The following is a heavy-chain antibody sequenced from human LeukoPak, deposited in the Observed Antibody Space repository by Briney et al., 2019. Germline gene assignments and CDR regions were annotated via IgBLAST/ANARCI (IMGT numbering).Heavy chain of an antibody. V-gene: IGHV1-46*01. CDR1: GYTFTSYY. Sequence: GASVKVSCKASGYTFTSYYMHWVRQAPGQGLEWMGLINPSGGSTSYAQKFQGRVTMTRDTSTSTVYMELSSLRSEDTAVYYCARATDYYYDSSGTLDYWGQGTLVTVSS. J-gene: IGHJ4*02. D-gene: IGHD3-22*01. CDR3: ARATDYYYDSSGTLDY. CDR2: INPSGGST.